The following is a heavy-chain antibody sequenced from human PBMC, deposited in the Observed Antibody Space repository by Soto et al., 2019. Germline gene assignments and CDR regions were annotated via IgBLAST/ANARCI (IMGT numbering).Heavy chain of an antibody. CDR2: ISAYNGNT. V-gene: IGHV1-18*01. J-gene: IGHJ5*02. D-gene: IGHD3-3*01. CDR1: GYTFTSYG. Sequence: ASVKVSCKASGYTFTSYGISWVRQAPGQGLEWMGWISAYNGNTNYAQKLQGRVTMTTDTSTSTAYMELRSLRSDDTAVYYCARDVRRFLVTVLGVTFDPWGQGTLVTVSS. CDR3: ARDVRRFLVTVLGVTFDP.